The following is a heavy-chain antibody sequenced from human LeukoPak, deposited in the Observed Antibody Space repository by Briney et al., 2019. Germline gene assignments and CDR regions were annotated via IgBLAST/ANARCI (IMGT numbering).Heavy chain of an antibody. CDR1: GFTLSSHG. V-gene: IGHV3-30*03. CDR2: ISEGGNNK. D-gene: IGHD5-24*01. CDR3: ASPQYYFDY. Sequence: PGGSLRLSCAGSGFTLSSHGMHRVRQAPGKGLDWVAVISEGGNNKYHADSVKGRFTISRDNSKNTVYLQMNSLRAEDTAVYYCASPQYYFDYWGQGTLVTVSS. J-gene: IGHJ4*02.